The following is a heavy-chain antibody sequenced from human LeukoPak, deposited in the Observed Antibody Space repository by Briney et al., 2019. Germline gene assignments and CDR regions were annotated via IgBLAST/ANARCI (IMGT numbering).Heavy chain of an antibody. CDR2: IYASGST. J-gene: IGHJ4*02. Sequence: TSETLSLTCSVSGGSISNYYWSWIRRPAGKGLEWIGRIYASGSTNHNPSLKSRVTMSVDTSKNQFSLKLSSVTAADTAMYYCARGRPYSASYYDSDYWGQGTLVTVSS. CDR3: ARGRPYSASYYDSDY. D-gene: IGHD1-26*01. V-gene: IGHV4-4*07. CDR1: GGSISNYY.